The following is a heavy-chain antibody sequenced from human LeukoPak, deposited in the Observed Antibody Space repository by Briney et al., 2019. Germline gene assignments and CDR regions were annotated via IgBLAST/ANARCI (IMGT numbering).Heavy chain of an antibody. CDR3: ARSGYYDILTGYYNVMDY. CDR2: IYYSGST. Sequence: PSETLSLTCTVSGGSISSSSYYWGWIRQPPGKGLEWIGNIYYSGSTYYNPSLESRVTISVDTSKNQFSLKLTSVTAADTAVYYCARSGYYDILTGYYNVMDYWGQGTLVTVSS. CDR1: GGSISSSSYY. D-gene: IGHD3-9*01. J-gene: IGHJ4*02. V-gene: IGHV4-39*01.